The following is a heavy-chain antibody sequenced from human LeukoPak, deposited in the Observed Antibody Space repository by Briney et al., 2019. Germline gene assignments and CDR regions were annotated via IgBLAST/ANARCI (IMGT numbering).Heavy chain of an antibody. CDR1: GYTFTSYG. CDR3: ARDTCSSTSCYTSWFDP. D-gene: IGHD2-2*02. CDR2: ISAYNGNT. V-gene: IGHV1-18*01. J-gene: IGHJ5*02. Sequence: ASVKVSCKASGYTFTSYGISWVRQAPGQGLEWMGWISAYNGNTNYAQKLQGRVTMTTDTSTSTAYTELRSLRSDDTAVYYCARDTCSSTSCYTSWFDPWGQGTLVTVSS.